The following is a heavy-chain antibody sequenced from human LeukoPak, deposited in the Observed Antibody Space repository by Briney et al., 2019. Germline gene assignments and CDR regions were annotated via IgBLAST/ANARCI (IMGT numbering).Heavy chain of an antibody. D-gene: IGHD3-10*01. CDR1: GYSFTNYW. CDR2: IYPGDSDT. CDR3: ARTESMVRGVAGYFHMDV. V-gene: IGHV5-51*01. Sequence: GESLKISCKGSGYSFTNYWIGWVRQMPGKGLEWMGIIYPGDSDTRYSPSFQGQVTISADKSISTAYLQWSSLKASDTAMYYCARTESMVRGVAGYFHMDVWGKGTTVTVSS. J-gene: IGHJ6*03.